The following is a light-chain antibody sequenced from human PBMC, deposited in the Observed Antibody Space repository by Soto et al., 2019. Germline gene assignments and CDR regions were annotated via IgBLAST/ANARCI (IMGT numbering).Light chain of an antibody. CDR2: EDH. Sequence: QSVLTQSPSVSAAPGQKVTISCSGGSSNIGKNYVSWYQHLPGTAPKLLIYEDHKRPSGIPDRFSGSKSATSATLDITRLQTGDEGDYYCGTWDSSLNAGVFGGGTKVTVL. CDR1: SSNIGKNY. J-gene: IGLJ3*02. V-gene: IGLV1-51*02. CDR3: GTWDSSLNAGV.